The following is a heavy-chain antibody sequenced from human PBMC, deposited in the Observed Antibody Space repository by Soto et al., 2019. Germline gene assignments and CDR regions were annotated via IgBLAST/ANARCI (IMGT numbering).Heavy chain of an antibody. J-gene: IGHJ4*02. V-gene: IGHV1-69*13. CDR3: SRGSEAYDTSGYHGLD. Sequence: SVKVSCKASGCTFSSYAISWVRQAPGQGLEWMGGIIPIFGTANYAQKFPGRVTITADESTSTAYMELISLRSEDTAVYYCSRGSEAYDTSGYHGLDWGQGTLVTVSS. CDR2: IIPIFGTA. D-gene: IGHD3-22*01. CDR1: GCTFSSYA.